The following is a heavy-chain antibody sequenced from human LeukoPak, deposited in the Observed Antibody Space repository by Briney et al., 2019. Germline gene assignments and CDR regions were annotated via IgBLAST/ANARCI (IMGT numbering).Heavy chain of an antibody. CDR3: ARAGTNLGDYDY. V-gene: IGHV4-4*02. CDR2: IYHSGST. CDR1: GGSISSSNW. D-gene: IGHD4-17*01. Sequence: PSETPSLTCAVSGGSISSSNWWSWVRQPPGKGLEWIGEIYHSGSTYYNPSLKSRVTTSADTSKNEFSLKLSSVTAADTAVYYCARAGTNLGDYDYWGQGTLVTVSS. J-gene: IGHJ4*02.